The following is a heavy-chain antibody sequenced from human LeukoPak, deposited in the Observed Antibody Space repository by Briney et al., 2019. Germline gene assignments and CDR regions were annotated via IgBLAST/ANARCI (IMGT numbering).Heavy chain of an antibody. CDR2: IYYSGST. CDR3: ARDGELGYYFDY. V-gene: IGHV4-59*01. CDR1: GGSISSYY. D-gene: IGHD1-7*01. J-gene: IGHJ4*02. Sequence: SETLSLTCTVSGGSISSYYWSWIRQPPGKGLEWIGYIYYSGSTNYNPSLKSRVTISVDTSKNKFSLKLSSVTAADTAVYYCARDGELGYYFDYWGQGTLVTVSS.